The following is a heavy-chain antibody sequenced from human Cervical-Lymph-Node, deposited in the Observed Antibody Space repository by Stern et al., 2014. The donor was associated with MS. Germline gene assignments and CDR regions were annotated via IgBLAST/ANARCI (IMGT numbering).Heavy chain of an antibody. Sequence: EQLVESGAEVKKPGSSVKVSCEASGGTFSSYAITWVRQAPGQGLEWMGGIINIFNKANYAQKFQGRVTITADESTSTSYMELSSLRSEDTAVYYCTRDLGRYYFYFWGQGTLVTVSS. J-gene: IGHJ4*02. V-gene: IGHV1-69*01. CDR2: IINIFNKA. CDR1: GGTFSSYA. CDR3: TRDLGRYYFYF.